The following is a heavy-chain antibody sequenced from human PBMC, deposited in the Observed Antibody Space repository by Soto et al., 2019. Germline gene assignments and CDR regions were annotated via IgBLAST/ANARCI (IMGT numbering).Heavy chain of an antibody. CDR2: ISYDGSNK. CDR3: ARSPLYSSSWAYYYGMDV. Sequence: LSCAASGFTFSSYAMHWVRQAPGKGLEWVAVISYDGSNKYYADSVKGRFTISRDNSKNTLYLQMNSLRAEDTAVYYCARSPLYSSSWAYYYGMDVWGQGTTVTVSS. J-gene: IGHJ6*02. D-gene: IGHD6-13*01. V-gene: IGHV3-30-3*01. CDR1: GFTFSSYA.